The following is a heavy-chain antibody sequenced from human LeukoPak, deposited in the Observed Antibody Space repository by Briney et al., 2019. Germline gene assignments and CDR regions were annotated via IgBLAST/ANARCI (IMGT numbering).Heavy chain of an antibody. D-gene: IGHD6-19*01. CDR2: IYYSGST. J-gene: IGHJ4*02. V-gene: IGHV4-39*07. CDR1: GGSIRSNSYY. CDR3: ARDHIAVAGNFDY. Sequence: NPSETLSLTCTVSGGSIRSNSYYWGWIRQPPGKGLEWIGSIYYSGSTYYNPSLKSRVTISVDTSKNQFSLKLTSVTAADTAVYYCARDHIAVAGNFDYWGQGTLVTVSS.